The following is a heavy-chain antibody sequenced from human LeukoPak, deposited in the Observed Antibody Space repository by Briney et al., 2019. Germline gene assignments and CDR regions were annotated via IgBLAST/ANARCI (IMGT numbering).Heavy chain of an antibody. J-gene: IGHJ4*02. V-gene: IGHV3-23*01. CDR2: ISGSGGST. CDR1: GFTFSSYA. CDR3: AKAVDVSESYGYLDY. D-gene: IGHD3-10*01. Sequence: GGSLRLSCAASGFTFSSYAMNWVRQAPGKGLEWVSGISGSGGSTYYADSVKGRFTISRDNSKNTLYLQMNSLRAEDTAVYYCAKAVDVSESYGYLDYWGQGTLVTVSS.